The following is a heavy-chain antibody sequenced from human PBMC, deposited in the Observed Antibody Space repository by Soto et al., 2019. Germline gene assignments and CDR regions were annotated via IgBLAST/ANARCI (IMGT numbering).Heavy chain of an antibody. CDR2: IIPIFGTA. J-gene: IGHJ6*01. CDR1: GGTFSSYA. CDR3: AGAPLKDRGPPSYYYVMHV. V-gene: IGHV1-69*13. Sequence: SVKVSCKASGGTFSSYAISWVRQAPGQGLEWMGGIIPIFGTANYAQKFQGRVTITADESTSTAYMELSSLRSQDTAVYYCAGAPLKDRGPPSYYYVMHVWGQGTTVTVSS. D-gene: IGHD3-22*01.